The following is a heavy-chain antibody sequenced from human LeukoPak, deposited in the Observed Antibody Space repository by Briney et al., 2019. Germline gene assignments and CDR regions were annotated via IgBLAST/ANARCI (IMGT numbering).Heavy chain of an antibody. CDR1: GFTFSSYA. Sequence: GGSLRLSCAASGFTFSSYAMHWVRQAPGKGLEWVAVISYDGSNKYYADSVKGRFTISRDNSKNTLYLQMNSLRAEDTAVYYCARAPFDYWGQGTLVTVPP. CDR3: ARAPFDY. V-gene: IGHV3-30*01. J-gene: IGHJ4*02. CDR2: ISYDGSNK.